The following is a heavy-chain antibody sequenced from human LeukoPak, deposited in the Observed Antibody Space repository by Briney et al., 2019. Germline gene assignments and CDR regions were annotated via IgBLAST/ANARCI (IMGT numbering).Heavy chain of an antibody. CDR1: GGSINTYY. Sequence: SETLSLTCAVSGGSINTYYWAWIRQSPGKGLEWIGYLDYDGNTNYNPSLKGRVTISVDTSKTQLSLKLASVTAEDTAVYYCARDSGATPNQINWFDPWGQGTLVTVSS. CDR2: LDYDGNT. CDR3: ARDSGATPNQINWFDP. V-gene: IGHV4-59*01. D-gene: IGHD1-26*01. J-gene: IGHJ5*02.